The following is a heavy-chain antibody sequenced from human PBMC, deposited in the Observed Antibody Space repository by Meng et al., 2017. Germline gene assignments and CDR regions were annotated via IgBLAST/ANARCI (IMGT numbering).Heavy chain of an antibody. CDR1: GFTFSSYA. D-gene: IGHD3-22*01. CDR3: AKALSESSGYWGRRYYFDY. Sequence: SCAASGFTFSSYAMSWVRQAPGKGLEWVSAISGSGGSTYYAYSVKGRFTISRDNSKNTLYLQMTSLRAEDTAVYYCAKALSESSGYWGRRYYFDYWGQGTLVTVSS. V-gene: IGHV3-23*01. CDR2: ISGSGGST. J-gene: IGHJ4*02.